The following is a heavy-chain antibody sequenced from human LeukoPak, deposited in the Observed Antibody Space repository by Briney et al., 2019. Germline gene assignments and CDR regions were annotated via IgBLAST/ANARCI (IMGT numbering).Heavy chain of an antibody. Sequence: GGSLGLSCAASGFTFSSYWMHWVRQAPGKGLVWVSRINSDGSSTSYADSVKGRFTISRDNSKNTLYLQMNSLRAEDTAVYYCARGQYCGGDCLYFDYWGQGTLVTVSS. CDR1: GFTFSSYW. V-gene: IGHV3-74*01. CDR3: ARGQYCGGDCLYFDY. J-gene: IGHJ4*02. CDR2: INSDGSST. D-gene: IGHD2-21*01.